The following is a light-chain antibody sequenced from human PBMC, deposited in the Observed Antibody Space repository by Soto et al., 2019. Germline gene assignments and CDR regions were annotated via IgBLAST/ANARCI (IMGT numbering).Light chain of an antibody. CDR1: QGISSY. Sequence: AIRMTQSPSSLSASTGDRVTITCRASQGISSYLAWYQQKPGKAPKLLIYAASTLQSGVPSRFSGSGSGTDLTLTISCLQSEDFATYYCQQYYSYLFTFGPGTKVDIK. V-gene: IGKV1-8*01. J-gene: IGKJ3*01. CDR3: QQYYSYLFT. CDR2: AAS.